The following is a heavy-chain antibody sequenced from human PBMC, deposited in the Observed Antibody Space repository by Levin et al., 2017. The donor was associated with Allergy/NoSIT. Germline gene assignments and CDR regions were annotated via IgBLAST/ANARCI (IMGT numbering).Heavy chain of an antibody. Sequence: GGSLRLSCAASGFTFSNYWMHWVRQAPGKGLVWVSRINSDGSSTSYVDSVKGRFTISRDNARNTLYLQMNSLRAEDTAVYDCAKGGQGHFDYWGQGTLVAVSS. D-gene: IGHD3-16*01. CDR1: GFTFSNYW. CDR3: AKGGQGHFDY. V-gene: IGHV3-74*01. J-gene: IGHJ4*02. CDR2: INSDGSST.